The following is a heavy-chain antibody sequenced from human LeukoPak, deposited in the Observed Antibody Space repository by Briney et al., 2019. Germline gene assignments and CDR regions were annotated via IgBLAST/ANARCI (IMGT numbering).Heavy chain of an antibody. Sequence: ASVKVSCKASGYTFTSYDINWVRQATGQGLEWMGWMNPNSGNTGYAQKFQGRVTMTRNTSISTAYMELSSLRSEDTAVYYCARRRNYVYYYGMDVWGQGTTVTVSS. CDR2: MNPNSGNT. CDR3: ARRRNYVYYYGMDV. J-gene: IGHJ6*02. CDR1: GYTFTSYD. V-gene: IGHV1-8*01. D-gene: IGHD1-7*01.